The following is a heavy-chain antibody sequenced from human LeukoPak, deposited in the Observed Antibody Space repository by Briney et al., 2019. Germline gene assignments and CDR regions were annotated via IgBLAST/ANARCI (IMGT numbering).Heavy chain of an antibody. Sequence: SETLSLTCTVSGGSISSGDYYWSWIRQPPGKGLEWIGYIYYSGSTNYNPSLKSRVTISVDTSKNQFSLKLSSVTAADTAMYYCARVPGPNWFDPWGQGTLVIVSS. V-gene: IGHV4-61*08. CDR2: IYYSGST. J-gene: IGHJ5*02. CDR1: GGSISSGDYY. CDR3: ARVPGPNWFDP.